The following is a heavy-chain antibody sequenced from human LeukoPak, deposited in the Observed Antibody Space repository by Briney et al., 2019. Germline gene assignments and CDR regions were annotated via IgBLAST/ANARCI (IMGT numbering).Heavy chain of an antibody. Sequence: PGGSLRLSCAASGNNWMHWVRQVPGKGLVWVSHINSDGSWTSYADSVKGRFTISKDNAKNTVYLQMNSLRAEDTAVYYCVKGDVAAAGTLGFDYWGQGTLVTVSS. CDR2: INSDGSWT. CDR3: VKGDVAAAGTLGFDY. CDR1: GNNW. J-gene: IGHJ4*02. D-gene: IGHD6-13*01. V-gene: IGHV3-74*01.